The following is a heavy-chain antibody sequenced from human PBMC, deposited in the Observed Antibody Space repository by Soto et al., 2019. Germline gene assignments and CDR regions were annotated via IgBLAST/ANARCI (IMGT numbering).Heavy chain of an antibody. V-gene: IGHV1-8*01. CDR1: GYTFTSYD. D-gene: IGHD5-12*01. J-gene: IGHJ5*02. CDR2: MNPNSGNT. Sequence: ASVKVSCKASGYTFTSYDINWVRQATGQGLEWMGWMNPNSGNTGYTQKFQGRVTMTRNTSISTAYMELSSLRSEDTAVYYCARGGYSGYDNWFDPWGQGTLVTVSS. CDR3: ARGGYSGYDNWFDP.